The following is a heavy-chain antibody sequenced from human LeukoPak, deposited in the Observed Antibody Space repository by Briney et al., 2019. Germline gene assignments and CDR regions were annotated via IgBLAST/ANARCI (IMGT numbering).Heavy chain of an antibody. Sequence: SETLSLTCAVSGGSISSGGYSWSWIRQPPGKGLEWIGYIYHSGSTYYNPSLKSRVTISVDRSKNQFSLKLSSVTAADTAVYYCAREGYHDSSGYRMVGAFDIWGQGTMVTVSS. CDR2: IYHSGST. V-gene: IGHV4-30-2*01. J-gene: IGHJ3*02. CDR3: AREGYHDSSGYRMVGAFDI. D-gene: IGHD3-22*01. CDR1: GGSISSGGYS.